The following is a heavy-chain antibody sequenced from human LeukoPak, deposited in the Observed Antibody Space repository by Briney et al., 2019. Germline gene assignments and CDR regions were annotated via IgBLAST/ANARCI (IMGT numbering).Heavy chain of an antibody. CDR1: GGTFSSYA. V-gene: IGHV1-69*05. J-gene: IGHJ2*01. CDR3: ARGRGASSSPRPYWYFDL. CDR2: IIPIFGTA. D-gene: IGHD6-6*01. Sequence: SVKVSCKASGGTFSSYAISWVRQAPGQGLEWMGGIIPIFGTANYAQKFQGRVTITTDESTSTAYMELSSLRSEDTAVYYCARGRGASSSPRPYWYFDLWGRGTLVTVSS.